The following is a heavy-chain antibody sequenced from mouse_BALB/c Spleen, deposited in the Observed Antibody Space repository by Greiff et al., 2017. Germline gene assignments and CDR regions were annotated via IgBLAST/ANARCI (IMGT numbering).Heavy chain of an antibody. CDR1: GYTFTSSW. D-gene: IGHD2-3*01. J-gene: IGHJ4*01. CDR2: IHPNSGNT. CDR3: SRGGRSWLLPYAMDY. V-gene: IGHV1S130*01. Sequence: QVQLQQPGSVLVRPGASVKLSCKASGYTFTSSWMHWAKQRPGQGLEWIGEIHPNSGNTNYNEKFKGKATLTVDTSSSTACVDLSSLTSEDSAVYYCSRGGRSWLLPYAMDYWGQGTSVTVSS.